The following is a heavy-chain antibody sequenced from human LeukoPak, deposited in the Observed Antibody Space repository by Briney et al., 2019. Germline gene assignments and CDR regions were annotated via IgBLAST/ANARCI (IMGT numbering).Heavy chain of an antibody. CDR2: IYYSGST. J-gene: IGHJ1*01. V-gene: IGHV4-39*01. CDR3: ARRRYYDSTGYLD. Sequence: PSETLSVTCTISGDSICSSSYYWDWIRQCPGKGLEWIGTIYYSGSTYYNASLKSRLFISIDTSNNQFSLRLSFVTAADTAVYYCARRRYYDSTGYLDWGQGTLITVSS. CDR1: GDSICSSSYY. D-gene: IGHD3-22*01.